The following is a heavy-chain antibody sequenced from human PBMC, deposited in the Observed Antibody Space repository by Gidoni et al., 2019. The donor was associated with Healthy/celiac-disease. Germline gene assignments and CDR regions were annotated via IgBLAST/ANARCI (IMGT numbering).Heavy chain of an antibody. CDR1: GGSISSGGYY. CDR3: ARDMAVWGSYPIFDY. CDR2: IYYSGST. D-gene: IGHD3-16*02. V-gene: IGHV4-31*03. J-gene: IGHJ4*02. Sequence: QVQLQESGPGLVKPSQTLSLTCTVSGGSISSGGYYWSWIRQHPGKGLEWIGYIYYSGSTYYNPSLKSRVTISVDTSKNQFSLKLSSVTAADTAVYYCARDMAVWGSYPIFDYWGQGTLVTVSS.